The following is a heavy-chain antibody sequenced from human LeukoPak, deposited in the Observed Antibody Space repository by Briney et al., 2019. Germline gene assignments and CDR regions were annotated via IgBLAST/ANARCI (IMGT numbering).Heavy chain of an antibody. V-gene: IGHV3-23*01. CDR1: GFTFSSYE. CDR2: IGPSGDKT. Sequence: PGGSLRLSCAASGFTFSSYEMNWVRQAPGKGLEWVSGIGPSGDKTYYADAVKGRFTISRDNSKNTFYLSMNILRAEDTATYYCARDLGWLQLCFGGQGTLVTVSS. J-gene: IGHJ4*02. D-gene: IGHD5-24*01. CDR3: ARDLGWLQLCF.